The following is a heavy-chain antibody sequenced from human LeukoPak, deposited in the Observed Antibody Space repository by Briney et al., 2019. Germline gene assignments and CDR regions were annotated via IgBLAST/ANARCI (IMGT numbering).Heavy chain of an antibody. D-gene: IGHD7-27*01. CDR1: GGSISSYY. CDR2: IYYSGST. Sequence: SETLSLTCTVSGGSISSYYWSWIRQPPGKGLEWIGYIYYSGSTNYNPSLKSRVTISVDTSKNQFSLKLSSVTAADTAVYYCARDGLKLGFDAFDIWGQGTMVTVSS. CDR3: ARDGLKLGFDAFDI. V-gene: IGHV4-59*01. J-gene: IGHJ3*02.